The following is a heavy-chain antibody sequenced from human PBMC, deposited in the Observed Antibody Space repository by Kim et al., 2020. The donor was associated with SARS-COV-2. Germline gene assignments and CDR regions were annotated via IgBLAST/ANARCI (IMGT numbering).Heavy chain of an antibody. CDR3: ARGQLRYSLDY. CDR2: IYYSGVA. D-gene: IGHD3-9*01. CDR1: GGSVSSASYY. V-gene: IGHV4-61*01. J-gene: IGHJ4*02. Sequence: SETLSLTCTVSGGSVSSASYYWNWIRHPPGKGLEWIGYIYYSGVANYNSSLRSRVTISLDTSKNQFSLRLSSVTAADTAVYYCARGQLRYSLDYWGQGTLVTVSS.